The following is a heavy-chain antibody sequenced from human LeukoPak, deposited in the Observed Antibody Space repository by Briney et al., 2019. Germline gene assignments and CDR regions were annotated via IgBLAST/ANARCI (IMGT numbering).Heavy chain of an antibody. CDR1: GFSFSIHG. CDR2: ITSISSYI. J-gene: IGHJ4*02. V-gene: IGHV3-21*01. Sequence: SLILSCASSGFSFSIHGMNWVRQAPGKGLEWVSSITSISSYIYYEVSLKGRFTISRDNAKCSVYLQMHSLRAEDTAVYYCAIDRSRIVYGDHVYFDYWGQGTLVTVSS. CDR3: AIDRSRIVYGDHVYFDY. D-gene: IGHD4-17*01.